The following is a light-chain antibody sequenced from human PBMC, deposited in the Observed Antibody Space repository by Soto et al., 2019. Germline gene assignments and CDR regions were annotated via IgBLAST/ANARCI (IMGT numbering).Light chain of an antibody. Sequence: QSALTQPPSASGSPGQSVAISCSGTSSDVGGYNYVSWYQQHPGKAPKLMLYEVTKRPSGVPDRFSGSKSGNTASLTVSGLQAEDEADYYCSSYAGGNNVIFGGGTKLTVL. J-gene: IGLJ2*01. CDR3: SSYAGGNNVI. CDR1: SSDVGGYNY. V-gene: IGLV2-8*01. CDR2: EVT.